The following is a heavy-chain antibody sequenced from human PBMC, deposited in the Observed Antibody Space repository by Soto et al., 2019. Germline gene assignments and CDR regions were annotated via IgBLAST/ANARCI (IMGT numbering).Heavy chain of an antibody. CDR3: ARAHAPTLPFDS. CDR2: IFHSGNA. CDR1: GGSIRNVY. J-gene: IGHJ4*01. V-gene: IGHV4-59*01. Sequence: LSLTCTVSGGSIRNVYWSWIRQAPGKGLEWIGFIFHSGNAKYNPSLKSRVTISVDTSKNQFSLSLDSVTAADTAVYFCARAHAPTLPFDSWGQGTLVTVSS. D-gene: IGHD2-15*01.